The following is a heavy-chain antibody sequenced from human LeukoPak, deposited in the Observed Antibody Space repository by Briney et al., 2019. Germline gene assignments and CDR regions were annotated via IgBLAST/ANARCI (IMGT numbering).Heavy chain of an antibody. J-gene: IGHJ4*02. D-gene: IGHD1-26*01. CDR2: ICHSGTT. V-gene: IGHV4-59*01. CDR1: GDSITSYY. Sequence: SETLSLTCTVPGDSITSYYWTWIRQPPGKGLEWIGYICHSGTTSNNPSLKSRVTISVDTSKNQFSLKVRSVTAADTAVYYCARGLGWGATIFDYWGQGALVTVSS. CDR3: ARGLGWGATIFDY.